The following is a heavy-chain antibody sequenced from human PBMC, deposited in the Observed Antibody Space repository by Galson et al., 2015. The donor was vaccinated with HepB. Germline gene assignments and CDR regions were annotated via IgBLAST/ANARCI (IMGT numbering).Heavy chain of an antibody. Sequence: SVKVSCKASGYTFTSYDINWVRQATGHGLEWMGWMNPNSGNTGYAQKFQGRVTMTRTTYISTAYMELSSLGSEDTAVYYCARWSSIDSYDFWSGSLVGYYYYYGMDVWGQGTTVTVSS. V-gene: IGHV1-8*01. J-gene: IGHJ6*02. CDR1: GYTFTSYD. CDR2: MNPNSGNT. D-gene: IGHD3-3*01. CDR3: ARWSSIDSYDFWSGSLVGYYYYYGMDV.